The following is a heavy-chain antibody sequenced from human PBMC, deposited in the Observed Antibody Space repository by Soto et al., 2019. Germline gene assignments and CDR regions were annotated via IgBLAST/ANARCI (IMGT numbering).Heavy chain of an antibody. D-gene: IGHD3-22*01. CDR3: AKSRYSDSSGDFYDY. V-gene: IGHV3-23*01. J-gene: IGHJ4*02. Sequence: TGGSLRLSCAASAFTFNNYAMRWVRQAPGKGLEWVSGIGGSGRTTYYADSVKGRFTISRDNSNNTLFLQMNSLRAEDTAVYYCAKSRYSDSSGDFYDYWGQGTLVTVSS. CDR2: IGGSGRTT. CDR1: AFTFNNYA.